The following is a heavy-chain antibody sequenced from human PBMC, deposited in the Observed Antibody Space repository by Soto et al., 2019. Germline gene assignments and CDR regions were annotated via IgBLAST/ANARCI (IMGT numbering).Heavy chain of an antibody. CDR1: GGSISSYY. CDR3: AGGALTQDLYYFDY. D-gene: IGHD1-26*01. Sequence: SETLSLTCTVSGGSISSYYWSWIRQPPGKGLEWIGYIYYSGSTNYNPSLKSRVTISVDTSKNQFSLKLSSVTAADTAVYYCAGGALTQDLYYFDYWGQGTLVTVSS. CDR2: IYYSGST. J-gene: IGHJ4*02. V-gene: IGHV4-59*08.